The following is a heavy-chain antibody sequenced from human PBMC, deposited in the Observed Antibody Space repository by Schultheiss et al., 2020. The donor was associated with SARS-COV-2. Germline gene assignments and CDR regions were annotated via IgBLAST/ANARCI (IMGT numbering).Heavy chain of an antibody. V-gene: IGHV3-73*01. CDR1: GFTFSGSA. Sequence: GSLRLSCAASGFTFSGSAIHWVRQASGKGLEWVGRIRSKPNNYATDYIASVRGRFTFSRDNAKNSLYLQMNSLRAEDTAVYYCASSRGYYYYYYGMDVWGQGTTVTVSS. D-gene: IGHD5-12*01. J-gene: IGHJ6*02. CDR3: ASSRGYYYYYYGMDV. CDR2: IRSKPNNYAT.